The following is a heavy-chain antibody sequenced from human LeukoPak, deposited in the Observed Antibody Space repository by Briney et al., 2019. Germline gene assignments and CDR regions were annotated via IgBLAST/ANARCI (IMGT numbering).Heavy chain of an antibody. D-gene: IGHD3-22*01. CDR3: ARPSSGFHF. J-gene: IGHJ4*02. Sequence: GGPLRLSCGASGFIFSDFAMLWVRQASGKGLEWVGRIRTKVDSYATTYAASVKARFTVSRDDSKNTAYLEMNGLKSEDTAVYYCARPSSGFHFWGQGTLVTVSS. CDR1: GFIFSDFA. V-gene: IGHV3-73*01. CDR2: IRTKVDSYAT.